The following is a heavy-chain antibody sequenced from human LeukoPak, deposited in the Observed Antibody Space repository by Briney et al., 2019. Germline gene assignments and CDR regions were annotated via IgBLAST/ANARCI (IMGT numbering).Heavy chain of an antibody. D-gene: IGHD2-2*01. CDR1: GFTFSSYS. V-gene: IGHV3-21*01. CDR2: ISSSSSYI. J-gene: IGHJ4*02. CDR3: ARVDCSSTSCYYGDYVHFDY. Sequence: PGGSLRLSCAASGFTFSSYSMNWVRQAPGKGLEWVSSISSSSSYIYYADSVKGRFTISRDNAKNSLYLQMNSLRAEDTAVYYCARVDCSSTSCYYGDYVHFDYWGQGTLVTVSS.